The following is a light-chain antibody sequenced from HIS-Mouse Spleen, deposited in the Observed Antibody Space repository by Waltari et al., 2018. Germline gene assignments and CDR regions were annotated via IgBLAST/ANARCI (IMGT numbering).Light chain of an antibody. CDR3: SSYTSSSFNVV. CDR2: DVS. V-gene: IGLV2-14*03. J-gene: IGLJ2*01. Sequence: QSALTQPASVSGSPGQSITISCTGTSSDVGGYNYVAWYQPPPGKAPKLMIYDVSNRPSGVSNRFSGSKSGNTASLTISGLQAEDEADYYCSSYTSSSFNVVFGGGTKLTVL. CDR1: SSDVGGYNY.